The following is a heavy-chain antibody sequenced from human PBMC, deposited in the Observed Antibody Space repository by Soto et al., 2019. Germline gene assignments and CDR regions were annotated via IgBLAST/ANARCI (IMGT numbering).Heavy chain of an antibody. Sequence: QVPLVESGGGVVQPGRSLRLSCAASGFTFSSYGMHWVRQAPGKGLEWVAVISYDGSNKYYADSVKGRFTISRDNSKNTLYLQMNSLRAEDTAVYYCARNLDILTGYCDYWGQGTLVTVSS. CDR1: GFTFSSYG. CDR3: ARNLDILTGYCDY. CDR2: ISYDGSNK. V-gene: IGHV3-30*03. D-gene: IGHD3-9*01. J-gene: IGHJ4*02.